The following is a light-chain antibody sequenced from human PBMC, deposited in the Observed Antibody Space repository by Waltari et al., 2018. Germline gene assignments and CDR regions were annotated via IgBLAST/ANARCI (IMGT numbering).Light chain of an antibody. Sequence: QSVLTQPPSASGTPGQRVTTSCSGSSSNIGTYNVNWYQPLPGAAPKLLICLNNQRPSGVPDRFSASKSGTSASLAISGLQSEDEADYYCAAWDGSLNGVVFGGGTKLTVL. J-gene: IGLJ2*01. CDR3: AAWDGSLNGVV. CDR2: LNN. CDR1: SSNIGTYN. V-gene: IGLV1-44*01.